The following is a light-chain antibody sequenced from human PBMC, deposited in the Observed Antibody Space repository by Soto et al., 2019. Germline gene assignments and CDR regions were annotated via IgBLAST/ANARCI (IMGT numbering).Light chain of an antibody. CDR2: DAS. CDR1: QSVSSF. J-gene: IGKJ3*01. CDR3: QARSNWPS. V-gene: IGKV3-11*01. Sequence: EIVLTQSPGTLSLSPGERATLSCRASQSVSSFLAWYQQKPGQYPRLLIYDASNRATGIPTRFSGSGSGTDFTLTISSLEPEDFAVYYCQARSNWPSFGPGTKVDI.